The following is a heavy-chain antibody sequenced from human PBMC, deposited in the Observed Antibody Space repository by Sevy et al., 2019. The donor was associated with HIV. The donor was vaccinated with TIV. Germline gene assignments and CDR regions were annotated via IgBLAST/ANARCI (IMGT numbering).Heavy chain of an antibody. D-gene: IGHD6-13*01. CDR2: IYSGGTT. CDR1: GFTFSNNY. V-gene: IGHV3-66*01. CDR3: ARDPPGIAATSDG. J-gene: IGHJ4*02. Sequence: GGSLRLSCAASGFTFSNNYMNWVRQAPGKGLEWVSLIYSGGTTQYADSVKGRFTTSRDHSKNTLYLQMNSLRAEDTAIYYCARDPPGIAATSDGWGQGTLVTVSS.